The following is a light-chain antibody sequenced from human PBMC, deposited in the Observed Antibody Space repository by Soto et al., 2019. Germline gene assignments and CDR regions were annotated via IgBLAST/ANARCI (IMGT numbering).Light chain of an antibody. CDR1: SSDVWSYNL. CDR2: EAN. J-gene: IGLJ2*01. CDR3: SSYAGYSTSVV. Sequence: QSALTQPASVSGSPGQSITISCTGTSSDVWSYNLVSWYQQHPGKAPKLMIYEANKRPSGVSDRFSGSKSGNTASLTISGLQAEDEAEYYCSSYAGYSTSVVFGGGTKVTVL. V-gene: IGLV2-23*01.